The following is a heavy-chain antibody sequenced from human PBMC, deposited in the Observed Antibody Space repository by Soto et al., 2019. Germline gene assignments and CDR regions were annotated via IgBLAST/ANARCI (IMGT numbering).Heavy chain of an antibody. Sequence: SETLSLTCAVSGHYTGSGFYYCGWIRQPPVKGLEWIRSIYHSGSTYYSPSLKSRVTMSVDTPKNHLSLKLISVTAADTAVYYCTRYGYCYSPRFFDKWGQGTRVTVSS. V-gene: IGHV4-38-2*01. CDR3: TRYGYCYSPRFFDK. J-gene: IGHJ4*02. CDR2: IYHSGST. D-gene: IGHD2-2*03. CDR1: GHYTGSGFYY.